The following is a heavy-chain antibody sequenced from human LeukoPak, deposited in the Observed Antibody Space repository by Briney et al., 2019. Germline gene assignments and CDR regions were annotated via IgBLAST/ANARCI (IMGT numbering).Heavy chain of an antibody. D-gene: IGHD5-12*01. CDR3: ARVGQWLRLELAMSFHGMDV. Sequence: PSQTLSLTCTVSGGSISSGGYYWSWIRQHPGKGLEWIGYIYYSGSTYYNPSLKSRVTISVDTSKNQFSLKLSSVTAADTAVYYCARVGQWLRLELAMSFHGMDVWGKGTTVTVSS. V-gene: IGHV4-31*03. CDR2: IYYSGST. CDR1: GGSISSGGYY. J-gene: IGHJ6*04.